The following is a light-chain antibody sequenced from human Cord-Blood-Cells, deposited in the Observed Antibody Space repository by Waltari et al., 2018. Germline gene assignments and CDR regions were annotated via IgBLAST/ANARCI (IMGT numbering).Light chain of an antibody. CDR2: DAS. Sequence: DIQMTQSPSSLSASVGDRVTITCQASQDISNYLNWYQQKPGKAPKLLIYDASNLETGVPSRFSGSGSGTDFTFTISSLQPEDIATYYYQQYDNLPYTFGQETKLEIK. CDR3: QQYDNLPYT. CDR1: QDISNY. J-gene: IGKJ2*01. V-gene: IGKV1-33*01.